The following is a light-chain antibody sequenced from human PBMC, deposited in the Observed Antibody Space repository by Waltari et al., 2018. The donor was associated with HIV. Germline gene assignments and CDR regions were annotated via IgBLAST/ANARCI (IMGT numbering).Light chain of an antibody. CDR3: CSYGSSATSVV. Sequence: QSALTQPASVSGSPGQSITLSCTDTSSGVGNYNLVSWYQQYTGKAPKLLIYEVTKRPSGVSSRFSGSKSGNTASLTISDLQAEDEATYYCCSYGSSATSVVFGGGTRVTV. J-gene: IGLJ2*01. CDR1: SSGVGNYNL. CDR2: EVT. V-gene: IGLV2-23*02.